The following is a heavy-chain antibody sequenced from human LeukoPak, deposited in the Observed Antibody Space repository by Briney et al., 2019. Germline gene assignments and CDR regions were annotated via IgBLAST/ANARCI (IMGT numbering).Heavy chain of an antibody. CDR3: ARAGHNSNSGGYDF. CDR1: GYTFIDHY. V-gene: IGHV1-2*02. J-gene: IGHJ4*02. D-gene: IGHD3-22*01. CDR2: IDPDTGDT. Sequence: ASVKVSCKPSGYTFIDHYLHWVRQAPGQGLESLGWIDPDTGDTHYPQKFQGRVTMTRDTSSSTAYMELNRLRSGDTAVYYCARAGHNSNSGGYDFWGLGTLVTVSS.